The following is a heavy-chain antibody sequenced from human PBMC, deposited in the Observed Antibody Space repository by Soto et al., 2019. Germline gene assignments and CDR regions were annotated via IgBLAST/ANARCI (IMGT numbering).Heavy chain of an antibody. CDR2: INPNSGGT. V-gene: IGHV1-2*02. CDR3: AREPATAKPEGVDF. D-gene: IGHD1-1*01. CDR1: GYTFSDYY. J-gene: IGHJ4*02. Sequence: ASVKVSCKASGYTFSDYYIHWLRQSAGQGLEWMGWINPNSGGTKYAPKFQGGVTMTRDTSITTAYMELSRLRSGDTAVYYCAREPATAKPEGVDFWGQGTLVTVSS.